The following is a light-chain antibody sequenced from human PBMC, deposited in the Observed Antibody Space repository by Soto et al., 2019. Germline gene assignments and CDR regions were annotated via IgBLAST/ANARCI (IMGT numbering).Light chain of an antibody. CDR1: SSDVGGYNY. CDR3: SSYTSSSTVV. CDR2: DVS. V-gene: IGLV2-14*01. Sequence: QSALTQPASVSGSPGQSITISCTGTSSDVGGYNYVSWYQQHPGKAPKLMIYDVSNRPSGVSNRFSGSKSGNTASLTISGLQAEDEADYYCSSYTSSSTVVFAGGTKLIVL. J-gene: IGLJ2*01.